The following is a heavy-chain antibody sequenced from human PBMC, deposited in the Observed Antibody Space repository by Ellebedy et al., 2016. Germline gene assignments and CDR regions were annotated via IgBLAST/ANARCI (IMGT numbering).Heavy chain of an antibody. CDR3: SRDLPRSASARSEYSDD. CDR2: IRRKVDGGTT. J-gene: IGHJ4*01. CDR1: GFTFRDYG. Sequence: GESLKISXKASGFTFRDYGLSWFRQAPGKGLEWVGSIRRKVDGGTTDYVASVKGRFTISRDDSRSFAYLQMNSLKAEDTAVYYCSRDLPRSASARSEYSDDWGHGTLVTVSS. V-gene: IGHV3-49*03. D-gene: IGHD3-3*01.